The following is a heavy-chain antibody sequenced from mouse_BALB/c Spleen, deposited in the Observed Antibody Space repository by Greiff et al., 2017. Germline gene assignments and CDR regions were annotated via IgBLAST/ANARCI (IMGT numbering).Heavy chain of an antibody. D-gene: IGHD2-14*01. CDR2: LDPENGDT. J-gene: IGHJ2*01. CDR3: NGGTFGD. Sequence: EVQLQQSGAELVRSGASVKLSCTASGFNIKDYYMHWVKQRPEQGLEWIGWLDPENGDTEYAPKFQGKATMTADTSSNTAYLQLSSLTSEDTAVYYCNGGTFGDWGQGTTLTVSS. V-gene: IGHV14-4*02. CDR1: GFNIKDYY.